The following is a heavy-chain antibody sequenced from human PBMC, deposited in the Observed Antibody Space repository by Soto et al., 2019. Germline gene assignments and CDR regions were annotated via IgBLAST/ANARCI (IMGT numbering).Heavy chain of an antibody. CDR1: GFTFSNYA. CDR2: ITSDGDST. D-gene: IGHD2-15*01. Sequence: GGSLRLSCSVSGFTFSNYAMHWVRQAPGKGLEYVSGITSDGDSTWHADSVKDRFTISRDNSKNTLYLQMSSLRVEDTAIYYCVKGNQLLRYYFEFWGPGTLVTVSS. J-gene: IGHJ4*01. CDR3: VKGNQLLRYYFEF. V-gene: IGHV3-64D*06.